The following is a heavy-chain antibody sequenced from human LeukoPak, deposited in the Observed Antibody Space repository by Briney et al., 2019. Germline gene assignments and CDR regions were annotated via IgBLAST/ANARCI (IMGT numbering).Heavy chain of an antibody. V-gene: IGHV4-59*08. J-gene: IGHJ3*02. CDR2: IYYSGST. D-gene: IGHD4-17*01. CDR3: ARPRGATVTTTAFDI. CDR1: GGSISSYY. Sequence: SETLSLTCTVSGGSISSYYWSWIRQPPGKGLEWIGYIYYSGSTYYNPSLKSRVTISVDTSKNQFSLKLSSVTAADTAVYYCARPRGATVTTTAFDIWGQGTMVTVSS.